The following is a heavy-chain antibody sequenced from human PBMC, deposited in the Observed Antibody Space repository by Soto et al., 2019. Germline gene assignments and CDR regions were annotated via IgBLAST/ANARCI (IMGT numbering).Heavy chain of an antibody. J-gene: IGHJ4*02. Sequence: QLQLQESGPGLVKPSETLSLTCSVSGGSISSRTFWWAWIRQPPGKGLEWIGDMYYSGSSHSSPSLKSRVTLSVDTSKNQLSLKLNSVTAADTAVYYCARHPRDDYNYGGSGIFDYWGQGTLVTVSS. CDR2: MYYSGSS. CDR1: GGSISSRTFW. D-gene: IGHD4-4*01. CDR3: ARHPRDDYNYGGSGIFDY. V-gene: IGHV4-39*01.